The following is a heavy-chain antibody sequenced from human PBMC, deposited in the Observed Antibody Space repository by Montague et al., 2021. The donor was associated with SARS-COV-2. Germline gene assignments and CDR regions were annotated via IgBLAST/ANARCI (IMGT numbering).Heavy chain of an antibody. CDR3: ARDRFDFGAGRQGTIDF. D-gene: IGHD3-10*01. CDR1: GDSITNHY. Sequence: SETLSLTCSVSGDSITNHYWSWIRQPAAKGLEWIGRMHFTGKTNFSPFFSSRLTMSADTSKYQFSLKLTSVTAADTAISFCARDRFDFGAGRQGTIDFWGQGTLVTVSS. V-gene: IGHV4-4*07. CDR2: MHFTGKT. J-gene: IGHJ4*02.